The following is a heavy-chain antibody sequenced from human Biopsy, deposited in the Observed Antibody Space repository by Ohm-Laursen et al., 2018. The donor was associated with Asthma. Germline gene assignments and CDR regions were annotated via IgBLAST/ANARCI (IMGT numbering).Heavy chain of an antibody. CDR1: GFAVSRDH. J-gene: IGHJ4*02. CDR2: IYSGGTS. CDR3: ARGDSSNWSHYYFDY. V-gene: IGHV3-53*01. Sequence: LSLTCVASGFAVSRDHMFWVRQAPGKGLEWVSVIYSGGTSHTADSVRGRFTISRDYSKNTLYLQMHSLRAEDTAVYYCARGDSSNWSHYYFDYWGQGTLVTVSS. D-gene: IGHD3-22*01.